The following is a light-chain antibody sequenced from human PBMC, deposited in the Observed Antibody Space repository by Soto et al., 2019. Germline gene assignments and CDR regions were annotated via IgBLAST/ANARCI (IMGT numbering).Light chain of an antibody. J-gene: IGKJ4*01. V-gene: IGKV3-20*01. Sequence: IVLTQSPGTLSLSPGERATLSCRASQTVSSSYLAWYQHKPSQAPRLLIYDASTRATGIPDRFSGSGSGTDFTLTISRREPEDFAVYYCQQYGSSPLTFGGGTKVDIK. CDR1: QTVSSSY. CDR3: QQYGSSPLT. CDR2: DAS.